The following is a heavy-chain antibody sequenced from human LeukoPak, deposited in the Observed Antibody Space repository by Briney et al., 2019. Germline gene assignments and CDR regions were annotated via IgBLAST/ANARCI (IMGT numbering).Heavy chain of an antibody. V-gene: IGHV4-39*01. CDR3: ARGRGVAGKEGFDP. CDR2: IYYSGST. J-gene: IGHJ5*02. Sequence: PSETLSLTCTVSGGSISGSSYYWGWIRQPPGKGLEWIGSIYYSGSTYYNPSLKSRATISVDTSKNQFSLKLSSVTAADTAVYYCARGRGVAGKEGFDPWGQGTLVTVSS. CDR1: GGSISGSSYY. D-gene: IGHD6-19*01.